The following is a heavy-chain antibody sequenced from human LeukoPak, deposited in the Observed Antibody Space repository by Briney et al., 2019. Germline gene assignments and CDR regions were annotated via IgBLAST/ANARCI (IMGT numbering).Heavy chain of an antibody. V-gene: IGHV4-59*01. D-gene: IGHD6-6*01. J-gene: IGHJ4*02. CDR3: ASSYSSSSSFDY. CDR2: IYYSGST. CDR1: GGSISSYY. Sequence: SETLSLTCTVSGGSISSYYWSWIRQPPGKGLDWIGYIYYSGSTNYNPSLKSRVTISVDTSKNQFSVKLSSVTAADTAVYYCASSYSSSSSFDYWGQGTLVTVSS.